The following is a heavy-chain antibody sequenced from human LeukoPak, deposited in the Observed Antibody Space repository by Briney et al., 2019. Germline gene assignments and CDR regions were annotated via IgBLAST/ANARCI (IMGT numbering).Heavy chain of an antibody. CDR2: INHSGST. CDR3: ARGPKWIQLWSLVTGYMDV. V-gene: IGHV4-34*01. Sequence: GSLRLSCAASGFTFSSYVMHWVRQPPGKGLEWIGEINHSGSTNYNPSLKSRVTISVDTSKNQFSLKLSSVTAADTAVYYCARGPKWIQLWSLVTGYMDVWGKGTTVTVSS. CDR1: GFTFSSYV. D-gene: IGHD5-18*01. J-gene: IGHJ6*03.